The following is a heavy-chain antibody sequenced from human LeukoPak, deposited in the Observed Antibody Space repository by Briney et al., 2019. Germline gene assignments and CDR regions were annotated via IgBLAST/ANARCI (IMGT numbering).Heavy chain of an antibody. CDR1: GGSFSGYY. V-gene: IGHV4-59*01. J-gene: IGHJ5*02. D-gene: IGHD3-9*01. Sequence: SETLSLTCAVYGGSFSGYYWSWIRQPPGKGLEWIGYIYYSGSTNYNPSLKSRVTISVDTSKNQFSLKLSSVTAADTAVYYCARGLRYFDWTFDPWGQGTLVTVSS. CDR2: IYYSGST. CDR3: ARGLRYFDWTFDP.